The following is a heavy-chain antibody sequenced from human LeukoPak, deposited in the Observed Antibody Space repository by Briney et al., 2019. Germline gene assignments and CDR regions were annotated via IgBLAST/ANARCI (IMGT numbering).Heavy chain of an antibody. D-gene: IGHD3-10*01. CDR1: GFTVSSNY. Sequence: EGSLRLSCAASGFTVSSNYMSWVRQAPGKGLEWVSVIYSGGSTYYADSVKGRFTISRDNSKNTLYLQMNSLRAEDTAVYYCARDLYGSGSYGSYWGQGTLVTVSS. J-gene: IGHJ4*02. CDR3: ARDLYGSGSYGSY. CDR2: IYSGGST. V-gene: IGHV3-53*01.